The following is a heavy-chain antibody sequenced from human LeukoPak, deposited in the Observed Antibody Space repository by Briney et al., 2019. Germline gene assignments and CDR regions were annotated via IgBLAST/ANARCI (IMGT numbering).Heavy chain of an antibody. D-gene: IGHD4-11*01. CDR1: GYGFSDVY. CDR2: INPHSGAT. V-gene: IGHV1-2*02. CDR3: ATSSTVTHTRDP. Sequence: GASVKVSCKASGYGFSDVYFNWVRQAPGQGLEWMGWINPHSGATNYAQRFQGRVSMDASFDTASMELSRLTSDDTAVYYCATSSTVTHTRDPWGQGTLVTVSS. J-gene: IGHJ5*02.